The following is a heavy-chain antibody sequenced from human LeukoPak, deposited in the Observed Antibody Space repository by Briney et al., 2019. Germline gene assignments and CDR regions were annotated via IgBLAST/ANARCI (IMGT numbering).Heavy chain of an antibody. Sequence: SETLSLTCTVSGGSISSYYWSWIRQPPGKGLEWIGYIYYSGSTNYNPSLKSRVTISVDTSKNQFSLKLSSVTAADTAVYYCARRSSGLLNNWFDPWGQGTLVTVSS. D-gene: IGHD2-15*01. J-gene: IGHJ5*02. CDR1: GGSISSYY. CDR3: ARRSSGLLNNWFDP. V-gene: IGHV4-59*01. CDR2: IYYSGST.